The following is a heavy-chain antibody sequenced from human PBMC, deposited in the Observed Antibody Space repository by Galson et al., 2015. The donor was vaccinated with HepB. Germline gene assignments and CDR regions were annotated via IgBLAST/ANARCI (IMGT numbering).Heavy chain of an antibody. Sequence: SLRLSCAASGFIFSDYYMTWIRQAPGKGLEWVSYISDSGDIKYYADSLEGRFTISRDNAKNSLYLQMNSLRAEDTAIYYCAGYYYYDSTGYYSLDFWGQGTLVTVSS. D-gene: IGHD3-22*01. CDR2: ISDSGDIK. CDR3: AGYYYYDSTGYYSLDF. CDR1: GFIFSDYY. J-gene: IGHJ4*02. V-gene: IGHV3-11*01.